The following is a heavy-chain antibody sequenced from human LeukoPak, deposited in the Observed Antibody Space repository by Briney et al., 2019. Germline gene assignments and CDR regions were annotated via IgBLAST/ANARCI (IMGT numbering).Heavy chain of an antibody. J-gene: IGHJ6*04. CDR1: GGTFSSYA. Sequence: GASVKVSCKASGGTFSSYAISWVRQAPGQGLEWMXXXIPIFGTANYAQKFQGRVTITADESTSTAYMELSSLRSEDTAVYYCAREEVPAATIYYGMDVWGKGTTVTVSS. CDR2: XIPIFGTA. CDR3: AREEVPAATIYYGMDV. D-gene: IGHD2-2*01. V-gene: IGHV1-69*13.